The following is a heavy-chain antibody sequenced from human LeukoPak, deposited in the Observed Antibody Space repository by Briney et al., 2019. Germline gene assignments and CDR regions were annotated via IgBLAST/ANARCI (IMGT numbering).Heavy chain of an antibody. J-gene: IGHJ4*02. Sequence: ASVKVSCKAYGYTFAGYYLHRFRQAPGQGLECVGWIRPNSGATNYAQKFQGRVTMTRDTSINTSYMELSSLRSDDSAVYYCATTGANWANDYWGQGTPVTVSS. D-gene: IGHD4/OR15-4a*01. CDR3: ATTGANWANDY. V-gene: IGHV1-2*02. CDR2: IRPNSGAT. CDR1: GYTFAGYY.